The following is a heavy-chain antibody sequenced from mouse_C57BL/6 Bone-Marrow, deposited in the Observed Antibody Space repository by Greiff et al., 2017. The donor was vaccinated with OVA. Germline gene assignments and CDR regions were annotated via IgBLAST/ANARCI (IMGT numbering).Heavy chain of an antibody. V-gene: IGHV1-62-2*01. D-gene: IGHD2-1*01. CDR3: AGHEGGIYYGNLTWFAY. CDR1: GYTFTEYT. Sequence: QVQLQQSGAELVKPGASVKLSCKASGYTFTEYTIHWVKQRSGQGLEWIGWFYPGSGSIKYNEKFKDKATLTADKSSSTVYMELSRLTSEDSAVXLCAGHEGGIYYGNLTWFAYWGQGTLVTVSA. J-gene: IGHJ3*01. CDR2: FYPGSGSI.